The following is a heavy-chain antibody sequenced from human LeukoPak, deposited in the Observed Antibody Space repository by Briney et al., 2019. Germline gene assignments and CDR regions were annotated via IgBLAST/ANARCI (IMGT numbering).Heavy chain of an antibody. Sequence: AGGSLRLSCAASGFTFSGSAMHWVRQASGKGLEWVGRIRSKANSYATAYAASVKGRFTISRDDSKNTAYLQMNSLKTEDTAVYYCTRPYYYDSSGSDYWGQGTLVTVSS. D-gene: IGHD3-22*01. CDR2: IRSKANSYAT. CDR1: GFTFSGSA. CDR3: TRPYYYDSSGSDY. J-gene: IGHJ4*02. V-gene: IGHV3-73*01.